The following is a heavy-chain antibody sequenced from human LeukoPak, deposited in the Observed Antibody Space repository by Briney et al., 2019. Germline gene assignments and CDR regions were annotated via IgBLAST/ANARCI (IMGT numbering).Heavy chain of an antibody. J-gene: IGHJ5*02. CDR3: ARSSGRWELLSWLDP. Sequence: GGSLRLSCTASGFIFSNFAIHWVRQAPGKGLEWVAVISYDGSSEYYAASVKGRFTISRDNSNSTLFLQMNSLRPEDMAVYYCARSSGRWELLSWLDPWGQGTLVTVSS. CDR2: ISYDGSSE. D-gene: IGHD1-26*01. CDR1: GFIFSNFA. V-gene: IGHV3-30*01.